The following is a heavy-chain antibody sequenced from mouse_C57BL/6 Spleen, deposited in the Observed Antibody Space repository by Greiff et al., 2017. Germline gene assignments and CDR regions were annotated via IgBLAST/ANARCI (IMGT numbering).Heavy chain of an antibody. J-gene: IGHJ2*01. CDR2: IYPGDGDT. CDR1: GYAFSSSW. V-gene: IGHV1-82*01. D-gene: IGHD3-3*01. CDR3: ARGGGQDYFDY. Sequence: QVQLQQSGPELVKPGASVKISCKASGYAFSSSWMNWVKQRPGKGLEWIGRIYPGDGDTNYNGKFKDKATLTADKSSSTAYMQLSSLTSEDSAVYFCARGGGQDYFDYWGQGTTLTVSS.